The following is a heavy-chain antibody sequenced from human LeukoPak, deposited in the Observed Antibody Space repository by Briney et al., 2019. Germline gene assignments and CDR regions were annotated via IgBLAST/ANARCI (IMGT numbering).Heavy chain of an antibody. Sequence: SETLSLTCTVSGGSISSYYWSWIRQPAGKGLEWIGRIYTSGSTNYNPSLKSRATMSVDTSKNQFSLKLSSVTAADTAVYYCAREGAARTRNDAFDIWGQGTMVTVSS. D-gene: IGHD6-6*01. V-gene: IGHV4-4*07. CDR3: AREGAARTRNDAFDI. J-gene: IGHJ3*02. CDR2: IYTSGST. CDR1: GGSISSYY.